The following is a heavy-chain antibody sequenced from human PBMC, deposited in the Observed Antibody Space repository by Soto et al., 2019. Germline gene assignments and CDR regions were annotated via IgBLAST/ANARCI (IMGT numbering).Heavy chain of an antibody. CDR3: ARPPCLGHCSAAFDS. CDR1: GYMFTDYW. J-gene: IGHJ4*02. D-gene: IGHD2-15*01. V-gene: IGHV5-51*01. CDR2: IYPGDSDT. Sequence: PGESLKISCKGSGYMFTDYWIGCVRQMPGKGLEWMGIIYPGDSDTRYSPSFQGQVTISVDKSISTAYLQWSSLKASDTAVYYCARPPCLGHCSAAFDSWGQGTLVTVSS.